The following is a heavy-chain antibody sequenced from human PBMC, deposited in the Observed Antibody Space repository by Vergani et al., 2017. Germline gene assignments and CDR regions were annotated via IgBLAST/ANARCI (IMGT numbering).Heavy chain of an antibody. V-gene: IGHV4-61*02. D-gene: IGHD3-10*01. J-gene: IGHJ3*02. Sequence: QVQLQESGPGLVKPSQTLSLTCTVSGGSISSGSYYWSWIRQPAGQGLEWIGRIYTSGSTNNNLSLKSRVTISVDTSKNQFSLKLSSVTAADTAVYYCARAGGLLWFGELLGAFDIWGQGTMVTVSS. CDR3: ARAGGLLWFGELLGAFDI. CDR1: GGSISSGSYY. CDR2: IYTSGST.